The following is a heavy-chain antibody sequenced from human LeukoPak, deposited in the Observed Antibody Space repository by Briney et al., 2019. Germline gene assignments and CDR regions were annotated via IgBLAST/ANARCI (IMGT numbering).Heavy chain of an antibody. V-gene: IGHV4-31*03. CDR2: IYYSGST. CDR3: ARGGHKTWFDP. CDR1: GGSISSGGYY. J-gene: IGHJ5*02. D-gene: IGHD3-16*01. Sequence: PSQTLSLTCTVSGGSISSGGYYWSWIRQHPGKGLEWIGYIYYSGSTNYNPSLKSRVTISVDTSKNQFSLKLTSVTAADTAVYYCARGGHKTWFDPWGQGTLVTVSS.